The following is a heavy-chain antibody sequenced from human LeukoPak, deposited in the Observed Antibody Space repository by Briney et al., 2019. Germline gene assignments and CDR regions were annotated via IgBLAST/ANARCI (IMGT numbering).Heavy chain of an antibody. V-gene: IGHV3-7*01. J-gene: IGHJ4*02. D-gene: IGHD3-22*01. CDR3: ARESYYDSSGYYSFDY. CDR1: GFTFSRYW. CDR2: IKQDGSEK. Sequence: GGSLRLSCAASGFTFSRYWVSWVRQAPGKGLEWVANIKQDGSEKYYVDSVKGRFTISRDNSKNTLYLQMNSLRAEDTAVYYCARESYYDSSGYYSFDYWGQGTLVTVSS.